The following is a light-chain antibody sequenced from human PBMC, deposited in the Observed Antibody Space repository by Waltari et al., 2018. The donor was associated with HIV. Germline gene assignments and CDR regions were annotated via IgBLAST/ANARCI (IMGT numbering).Light chain of an antibody. CDR2: AAS. Sequence: DIQMTQSPSSLSAFVGDRVTITCRASQTIPTDLNWYQQKLGKAPRLLIYAASVLQSGFPSRFSGSASGTDFTLTITGLQPEDVATYDCQQSHSLPRTFGQGTKVEI. V-gene: IGKV1-39*01. J-gene: IGKJ1*01. CDR1: QTIPTD. CDR3: QQSHSLPRT.